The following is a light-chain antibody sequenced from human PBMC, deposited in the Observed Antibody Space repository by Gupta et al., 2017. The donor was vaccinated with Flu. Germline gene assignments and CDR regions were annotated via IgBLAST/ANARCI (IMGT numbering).Light chain of an antibody. V-gene: IGLV2-14*01. Sequence: QSALTQPSSVSASPGQSITISCIGTSSDVGGYNYVSWYQQPTGKAPKLMIYEVSKRSSGVYNCFSGSKSGNTASLTICGHQDEEEADYYCSSYSSTDSYVFGTASKVTV. CDR3: SSYSSTDSYV. CDR1: SSDVGGYNY. J-gene: IGLJ1*01. CDR2: EVS.